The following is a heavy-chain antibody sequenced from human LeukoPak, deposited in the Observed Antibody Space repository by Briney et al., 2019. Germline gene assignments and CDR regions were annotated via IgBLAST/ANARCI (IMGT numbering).Heavy chain of an antibody. CDR3: ARDRYSSSSRYYYGTDV. J-gene: IGHJ6*02. CDR2: IIPIFGIA. CDR1: GGTFSSYA. V-gene: IGHV1-69*04. D-gene: IGHD6-6*01. Sequence: ASVKVSCKASGGTFSSYAISWVRQAPGQGLEWMGRIIPIFGIANYAQNFQGRVTITADKSTSTAFMELSSLRSEDTAVYFCARDRYSSSSRYYYGTDVWGQGTTVTVSS.